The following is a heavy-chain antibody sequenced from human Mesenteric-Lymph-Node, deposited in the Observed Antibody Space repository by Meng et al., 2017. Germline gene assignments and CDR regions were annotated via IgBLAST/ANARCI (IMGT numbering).Heavy chain of an antibody. Sequence: GGSLRLSCAASGFTFDDYAMHWVRQAPGKGLEGVSGISWNSGSIGYADSVKGRFTISRDNAKNSLYLQMNSLRAEDTALYYCAKDMGTDTAMVTGYDYWGQGTLVTVSS. V-gene: IGHV3-9*01. CDR2: ISWNSGSI. CDR1: GFTFDDYA. D-gene: IGHD5-18*01. J-gene: IGHJ4*02. CDR3: AKDMGTDTAMVTGYDY.